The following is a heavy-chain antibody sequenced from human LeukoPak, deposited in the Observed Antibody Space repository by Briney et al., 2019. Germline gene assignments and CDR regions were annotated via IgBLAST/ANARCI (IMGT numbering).Heavy chain of an antibody. CDR1: GFTFSSYS. V-gene: IGHV3-21*01. CDR2: ISSSSSDI. J-gene: IGHJ3*02. CDR3: ARGGVSRIAVAGTYAFDI. Sequence: AGGSLRLSCAASGFTFSSYSMDWVRQAPGRGLEWVSSISSSSSDIYYADSVKGRFTISRDNAKNSLYLQMNSLRVEDMAVYYCARGGVSRIAVAGTYAFDIWGQGTMVTVSS. D-gene: IGHD6-19*01.